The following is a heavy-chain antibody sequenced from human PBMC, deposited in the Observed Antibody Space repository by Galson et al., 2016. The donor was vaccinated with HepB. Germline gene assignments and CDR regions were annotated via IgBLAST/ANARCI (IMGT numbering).Heavy chain of an antibody. J-gene: IGHJ4*02. D-gene: IGHD1-1*01. CDR1: GDSIGSTTSRAYY. V-gene: IGHV4-39*07. CDR3: VRQQLSYTWGY. CDR2: SYYSGST. Sequence: SETLSLTCTVSGDSIGSTTSRAYYWGWIRQPPGKGLEWIATSYYSGSTYYNPSLTCRVTISVDKANEQISLNRYSVTAADAAVYYCVRQQLSYTWGYWGQGTQVTVSS.